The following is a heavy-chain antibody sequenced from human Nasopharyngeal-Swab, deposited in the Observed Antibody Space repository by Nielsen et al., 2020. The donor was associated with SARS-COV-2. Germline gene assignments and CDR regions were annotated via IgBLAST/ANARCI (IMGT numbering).Heavy chain of an antibody. CDR3: ASGQCINGVCNPTDGLDV. D-gene: IGHD2-8*01. CDR1: GFSITYRF. Sequence: SVKVSCKASGFSITYRFLHWMRQSLVQALEWMGWITPFNGNAQYAQKFQGRVSITRDGSRTTASLELSSLRPDDTAMYFCASGQCINGVCNPTDGLDVWGQGTSVTVS. CDR2: ITPFNGNA. V-gene: IGHV1-45*02. J-gene: IGHJ6*02.